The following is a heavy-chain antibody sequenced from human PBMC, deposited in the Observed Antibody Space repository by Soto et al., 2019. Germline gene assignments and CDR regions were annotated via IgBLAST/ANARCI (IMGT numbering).Heavy chain of an antibody. CDR1: GFTLRSYD. Sequence: PWGSMRLSCAAYGFTLRSYDIHWVRKAPGKGLEWVSDIGTAGDTYYPGSVKGRFTISRENAKNSLYLQMNSLRAGDTAVYYCATQYYDSSSRYGMDVWGQGTTVTGSS. CDR2: IGTAGDT. J-gene: IGHJ6*02. D-gene: IGHD3-22*01. CDR3: ATQYYDSSSRYGMDV. V-gene: IGHV3-13*04.